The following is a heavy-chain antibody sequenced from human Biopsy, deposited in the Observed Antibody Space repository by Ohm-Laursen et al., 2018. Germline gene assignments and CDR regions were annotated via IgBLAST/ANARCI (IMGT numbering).Heavy chain of an antibody. Sequence: PSQTLSLTCIVSGGSLSSYYWSWIRQPAGKGLEWIGRIYSSGSTNYNPSLKSRVTLSMDTSKRQFSLKLSFVTAADTAVYYCARWTPEYDSSRYYLDAFDIWGQGTKVTVSS. CDR2: IYSSGST. CDR3: ARWTPEYDSSRYYLDAFDI. D-gene: IGHD3-22*01. CDR1: GGSLSSYY. V-gene: IGHV4-4*07. J-gene: IGHJ3*02.